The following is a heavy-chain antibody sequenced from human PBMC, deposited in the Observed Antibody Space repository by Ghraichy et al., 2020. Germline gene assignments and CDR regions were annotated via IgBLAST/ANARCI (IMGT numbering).Heavy chain of an antibody. CDR1: GFTFSSYW. V-gene: IGHV3-7*03. Sequence: GGSLRLSCAASGFTFSSYWMSWVRQAPGKGLEWVANIKQDGSEKYYVDSVKGRFTISRDNAKNSLYLQMNSLRAEDTAVYYCARGHAIPGIAAAGTLGGYYYYGMDVWGQGTTVTVSS. CDR3: ARGHAIPGIAAAGTLGGYYYYGMDV. D-gene: IGHD6-13*01. J-gene: IGHJ6*02. CDR2: IKQDGSEK.